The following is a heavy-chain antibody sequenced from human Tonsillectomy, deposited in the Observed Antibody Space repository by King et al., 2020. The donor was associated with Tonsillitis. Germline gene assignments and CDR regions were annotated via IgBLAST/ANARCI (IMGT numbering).Heavy chain of an antibody. D-gene: IGHD2/OR15-2a*01. CDR2: FRHIDGTP. V-gene: IGHV1-46*01. Sequence: VQLVESGAEVRKPGDSVKVSCKASGYNFIGYYINWVRQAPGEGLEWMGIFRHIDGTPNYAANFRGRVTMTRDTATTTVYLEVTTLRTEDTAMYYCARGREHAEYQEYYFDYWGQGTLVTVSS. CDR1: GYNFIGYY. CDR3: ARGREHAEYQEYYFDY. J-gene: IGHJ4*02.